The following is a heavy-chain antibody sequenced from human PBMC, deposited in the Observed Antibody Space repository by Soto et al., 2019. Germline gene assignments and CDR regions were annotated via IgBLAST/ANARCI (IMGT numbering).Heavy chain of an antibody. D-gene: IGHD2-8*01. V-gene: IGHV3-48*02. CDR1: GFTFSTYS. CDR2: ISNSGTI. J-gene: IGHJ5*02. Sequence: GGSMRLSCAASGFTFSTYSMNWVRQAPGKGLEWISYISNSGTIYYADSVKGRFTTSRDNAKNSLYLQVNSLRDEDTAVYYCARDNGMAGSFDPWGQGTLVTVSS. CDR3: ARDNGMAGSFDP.